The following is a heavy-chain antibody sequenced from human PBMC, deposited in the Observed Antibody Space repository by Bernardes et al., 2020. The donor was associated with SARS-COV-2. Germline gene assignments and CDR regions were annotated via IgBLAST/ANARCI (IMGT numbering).Heavy chain of an antibody. J-gene: IGHJ5*02. V-gene: IGHV1-18*01. CDR2: ISADNGNT. D-gene: IGHD5-18*01. Sequence: ASVKVSCKASGYTFSSYGISWVRQAPGQGLEWMGWISADNGNTDYAQKVQDRVTMTTDTSTSTAYMELRSLRSDDTAVYYCATVFGYSYGGGWFDPWGQGTLVTVSS. CDR1: GYTFSSYG. CDR3: ATVFGYSYGGGWFDP.